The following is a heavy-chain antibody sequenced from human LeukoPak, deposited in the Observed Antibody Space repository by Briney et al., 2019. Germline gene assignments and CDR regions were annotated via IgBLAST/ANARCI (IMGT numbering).Heavy chain of an antibody. CDR2: IYYSGST. J-gene: IGHJ4*02. CDR1: GGSISSGSYY. CDR3: ARGRRGYSYGYEYYFDY. Sequence: SETLSLTCIVSGGSISSGSYYWGWIRQPPGKGLEWIGSIYYSGSTYYNPSLKSRVTISVDTSKNQFSLKLSSVTAADTAVYYCARGRRGYSYGYEYYFDYWGQGTLVTVSS. V-gene: IGHV4-39*01. D-gene: IGHD5-18*01.